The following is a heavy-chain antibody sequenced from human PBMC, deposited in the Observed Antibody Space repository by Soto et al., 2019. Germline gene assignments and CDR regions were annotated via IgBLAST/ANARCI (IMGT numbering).Heavy chain of an antibody. Sequence: EVQLVESGGGLVKPGGSLSLSCAASDFTSSTYSRTGVRQVQGKGLEWVASLSSGGSYISHADSVKGRFTISRDNAKNSLSLQMHNLRAEDTAVYYCATTMRISPAMDVWGKGTTVTVSS. CDR2: LSSGGSYI. J-gene: IGHJ6*04. CDR1: DFTSSTYS. V-gene: IGHV3-21*01. CDR3: ATTMRISPAMDV. D-gene: IGHD2-2*01.